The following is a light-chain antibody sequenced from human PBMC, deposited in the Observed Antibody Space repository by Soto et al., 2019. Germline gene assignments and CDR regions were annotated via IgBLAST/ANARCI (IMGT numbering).Light chain of an antibody. Sequence: EIVMTQSPATLSVSPGERATLSCRASQSVSRNLAWYQQKPGQAPRLLIYGASTRATGIPARFSGSGSGTEFTLTISSLQSEAFAVYYCQQYNNWPRTFSQGTKVEIK. CDR1: QSVSRN. CDR2: GAS. CDR3: QQYNNWPRT. J-gene: IGKJ1*01. V-gene: IGKV3-15*01.